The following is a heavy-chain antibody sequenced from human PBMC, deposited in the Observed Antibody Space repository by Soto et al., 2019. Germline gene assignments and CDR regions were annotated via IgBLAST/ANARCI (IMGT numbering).Heavy chain of an antibody. J-gene: IGHJ4*02. Sequence: PGGSLRLSCAASGLTVSSSYMSWVRQAPGKGLQWVSVIYSAGSTYYANSVKGLFTISRDISTNMVYLQMSSLTDEDTAVYYCARAREPEYSSAIFFDIWGQGALVTV. CDR3: ARAREPEYSSAIFFDI. D-gene: IGHD5-18*01. CDR2: IYSAGST. CDR1: GLTVSSSY. V-gene: IGHV3-53*01.